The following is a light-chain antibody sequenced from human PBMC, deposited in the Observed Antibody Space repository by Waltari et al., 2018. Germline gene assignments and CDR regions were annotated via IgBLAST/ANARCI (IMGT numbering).Light chain of an antibody. V-gene: IGKV4-1*01. CDR3: QQYYSTPWT. CDR1: KSLLYKSNNKNY. Sequence: DIVMTQSPDSLAVSLGERATINCKSSKSLLYKSNNKNYLAWYQQKPGQPPKLLIYWASTRESGVPDRFSGSGSGTDFTLTISSLQAEDVAVYYCQQYYSTPWTFGQGTKVEVK. CDR2: WAS. J-gene: IGKJ1*01.